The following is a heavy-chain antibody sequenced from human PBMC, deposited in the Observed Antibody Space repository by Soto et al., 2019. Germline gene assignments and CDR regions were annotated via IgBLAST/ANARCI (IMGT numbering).Heavy chain of an antibody. CDR3: ARGPNWGNYHYFDY. CDR1: GFTFSDHY. CDR2: TRNKANSYTT. Sequence: EVQLVESGGGLVQPGGSLRLSCAASGFTFSDHYMDWVRQAPGKGLEWVGRTRNKANSYTTEYAASVKGRFTISRDDLKNSLYLQMNSLKTVDTAVYYCARGPNWGNYHYFDYWGQGTLVTVSS. J-gene: IGHJ4*02. V-gene: IGHV3-72*01. D-gene: IGHD7-27*01.